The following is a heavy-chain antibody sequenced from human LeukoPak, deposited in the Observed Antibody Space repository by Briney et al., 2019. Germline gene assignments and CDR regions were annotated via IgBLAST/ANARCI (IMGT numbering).Heavy chain of an antibody. CDR3: ARDQGYCSSTSCFNYYYGMDV. CDR2: INPNSGGT. CDR1: GYTFTGYY. J-gene: IGHJ6*02. Sequence: ASVKVSCKASGYTFTGYYMHWVRQAPGQGLEWMGWINPNSGGTNYAQKSQGRVTMTRDTSISTAYMELSRLRSDDTAVYYCARDQGYCSSTSCFNYYYGMDVWGQGTTVTVSS. V-gene: IGHV1-2*02. D-gene: IGHD2-2*01.